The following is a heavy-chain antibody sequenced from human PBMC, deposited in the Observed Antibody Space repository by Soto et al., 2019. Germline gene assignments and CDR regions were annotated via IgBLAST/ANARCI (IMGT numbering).Heavy chain of an antibody. CDR3: ASIVVVVAANGNWFDP. V-gene: IGHV4-34*01. J-gene: IGHJ5*02. D-gene: IGHD2-15*01. Sequence: QVQLQQWGAGLLKPSETLSLTCAVYGGSFSGYYWSWIRQPPGKGLEWIGEINHSGSTNYNPSLKSRVTISVDTSKNQFSLKLSCVTAADTAVYYCASIVVVVAANGNWFDPWGQGTLVTVSS. CDR2: INHSGST. CDR1: GGSFSGYY.